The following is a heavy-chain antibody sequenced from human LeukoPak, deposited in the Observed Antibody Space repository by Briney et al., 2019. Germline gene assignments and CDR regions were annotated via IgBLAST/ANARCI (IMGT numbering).Heavy chain of an antibody. CDR2: ISGSGGST. Sequence: GGSLRLSCAASGFTFSSYAMSWVRQAPGKGLEWVSAISGSGGSTYYADPVKGRFTISRDNSKNTLYLQMNSLRAEDTAVYYCAKDHSELLLWFGEFFGEIDYWGQGTLVTVSS. D-gene: IGHD3-10*01. J-gene: IGHJ4*02. V-gene: IGHV3-23*01. CDR1: GFTFSSYA. CDR3: AKDHSELLLWFGEFFGEIDY.